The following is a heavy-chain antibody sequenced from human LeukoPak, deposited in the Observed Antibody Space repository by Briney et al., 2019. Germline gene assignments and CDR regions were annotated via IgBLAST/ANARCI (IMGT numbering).Heavy chain of an antibody. CDR1: GVTVSSNY. J-gene: IGHJ6*03. CDR3: GRVYCSTTSCYDYYDYYMDV. V-gene: IGHV3-53*01. CDR2: LYVGGRT. Sequence: GGSLRLSCAASGVTVSSNYMTWVRQAPGKGLEWVSLLYVGGRTSHSDSVKGRFTISRDNVKNFLYLQMNSLRVEDTALYFCGRVYCSTTSCYDYYDYYMDVWGKGTTVTVSS. D-gene: IGHD2-2*01.